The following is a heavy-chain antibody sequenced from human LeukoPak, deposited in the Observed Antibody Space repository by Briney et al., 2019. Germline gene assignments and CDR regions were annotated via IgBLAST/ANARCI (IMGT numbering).Heavy chain of an antibody. CDR3: ARGPSVSVDAFDI. J-gene: IGHJ3*02. V-gene: IGHV3-20*04. Sequence: GGSLRLSCVVSGFPFDDYGMSWGRQAPGKGLEWVSGISWHGGSTTYADSVKGRFTISRDNAKNSLYLQMNSLRAEDTAFYYCARGPSVSVDAFDIWGQGTPVTVSS. CDR1: GFPFDDYG. CDR2: ISWHGGST. D-gene: IGHD6-25*01.